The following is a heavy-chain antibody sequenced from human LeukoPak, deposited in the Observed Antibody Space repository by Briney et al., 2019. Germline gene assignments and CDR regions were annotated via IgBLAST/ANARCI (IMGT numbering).Heavy chain of an antibody. J-gene: IGHJ2*01. CDR3: ARVKTRRYFDL. V-gene: IGHV4-61*02. Sequence: SETLSLTCTVSGGSISSGSCCWSWIRQAAGKGLEWIGRIDTSGGTNYNPSLKSRVTISIDTSKNQVSLKLSSVTAADTAVYYCARVKTRRYFDLWGRGTLVTVSS. CDR1: GGSISSGSCC. CDR2: IDTSGGT.